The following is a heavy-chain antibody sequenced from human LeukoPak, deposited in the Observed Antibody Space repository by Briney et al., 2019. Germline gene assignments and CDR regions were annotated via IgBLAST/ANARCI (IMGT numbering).Heavy chain of an antibody. Sequence: ASVKVSCKASGYTFTSYYMHWVRQAPGQGLEWMGIINPSGGSTSYAQKFQGRVTMTRDMSTSTVYMELSSLRSEDTAVYYCARFGLYGSGSSAWFDPWGQGTLVTVSS. J-gene: IGHJ5*02. CDR3: ARFGLYGSGSSAWFDP. V-gene: IGHV1-46*01. CDR2: INPSGGST. D-gene: IGHD3-10*01. CDR1: GYTFTSYY.